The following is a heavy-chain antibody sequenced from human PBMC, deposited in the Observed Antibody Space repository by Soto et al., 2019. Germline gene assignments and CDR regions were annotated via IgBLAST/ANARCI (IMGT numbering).Heavy chain of an antibody. V-gene: IGHV3-23*01. Sequence: AGGSLRLSCAASGFTFSSYAMSWVRQAPGKGLEWVSAISGSGGSTYYADSVKGRFTISRDNSKNTLYLQMNSLRAEDTAVYYCAKGGDYDYYYGMDVWGQGTTVTVSS. J-gene: IGHJ6*02. CDR1: GFTFSSYA. CDR2: ISGSGGST. D-gene: IGHD2-21*02. CDR3: AKGGDYDYYYGMDV.